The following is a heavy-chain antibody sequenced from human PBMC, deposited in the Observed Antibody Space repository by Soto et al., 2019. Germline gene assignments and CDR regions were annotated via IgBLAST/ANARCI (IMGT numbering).Heavy chain of an antibody. J-gene: IGHJ3*01. Sequence: EVPLVESGGGLVQPGGSLRVSCVTSEFTFRNYGMNWVRQAPGTGLEWIAYISSGSDSIYYAESVKGRFTISRDNAKNSLALQMHRRRAEDTAVKYGAREYTKIYHAAADFWGQGKMVTFSS. CDR3: AREYTKIYHAAADF. CDR1: EFTFRNYG. V-gene: IGHV3-48*01. CDR2: ISSGSDSI. D-gene: IGHD2-15*01.